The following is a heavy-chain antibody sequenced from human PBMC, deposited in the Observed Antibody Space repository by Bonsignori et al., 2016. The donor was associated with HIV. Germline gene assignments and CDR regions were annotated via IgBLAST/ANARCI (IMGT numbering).Heavy chain of an antibody. V-gene: IGHV5-51*01. CDR2: IYPGDSDT. J-gene: IGHJ4*02. D-gene: IGHD3-3*01. Sequence: VRQMPGKGLEWMGIIYPGDSDTRYSPSFQGQVTISADKSISTAYLQWSSLKASDTAMYYCARSAADGVVIDYWGQGTLVTVSS. CDR3: ARSAADGVVIDY.